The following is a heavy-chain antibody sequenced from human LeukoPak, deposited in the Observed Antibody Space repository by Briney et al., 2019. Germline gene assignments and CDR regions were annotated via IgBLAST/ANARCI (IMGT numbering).Heavy chain of an antibody. CDR1: GGSISSYY. V-gene: IGHV4-59*01. CDR3: ATDSLKRGEYYFDY. CDR2: IYYSGST. Sequence: PSETLSLTCTVSGGSISSYYWSWIRQPPGKGLEWIGYIYYSGSTNYNPSLKSRVTISVDTSKNQFSLKLSSVTAADTAVYYCATDSLKRGEYYFDYWGQGTLVTVSS. D-gene: IGHD3-16*01. J-gene: IGHJ4*02.